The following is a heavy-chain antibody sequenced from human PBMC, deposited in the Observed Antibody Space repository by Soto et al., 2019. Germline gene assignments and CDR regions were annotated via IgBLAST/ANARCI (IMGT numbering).Heavy chain of an antibody. CDR3: ARDRPYCSGGSCYFDY. D-gene: IGHD2-15*01. V-gene: IGHV3-21*01. CDR2: ISSSSSYI. J-gene: IGHJ4*02. Sequence: GGSLRLSCAASGFTFSSYAMSWVRQAPGKGLEWVSAISSSSSYIYYADSVKGRFTISRDNAKNSLYLQMNSLRAEDTAVYYCARDRPYCSGGSCYFDYWGQGTLVTVSS. CDR1: GFTFSSYA.